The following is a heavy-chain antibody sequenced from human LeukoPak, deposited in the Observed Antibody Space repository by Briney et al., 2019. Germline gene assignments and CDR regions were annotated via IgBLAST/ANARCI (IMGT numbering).Heavy chain of an antibody. CDR3: ARGRIAARPTY. Sequence: SQTLSLTRAVYAASFSGYYSSWIRQPPGNGLEWIGEINHSGSTNYNPSLKSRVTISVDTSKNQFSLKLSFVTAADTAVYYCARGRIAARPTYWGQGTLVTVSS. J-gene: IGHJ4*02. D-gene: IGHD6-6*01. CDR2: INHSGST. V-gene: IGHV4-34*01. CDR1: AASFSGYY.